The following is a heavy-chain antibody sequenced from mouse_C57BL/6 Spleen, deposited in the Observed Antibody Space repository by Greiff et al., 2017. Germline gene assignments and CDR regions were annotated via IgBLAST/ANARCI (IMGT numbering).Heavy chain of an antibody. D-gene: IGHD2-3*01. CDR2: IRSKSNNYAT. V-gene: IGHV10-1*01. J-gene: IGHJ4*01. CDR1: GFSFNTYA. CDR3: VRGDGYYGLYYAMDY. Sequence: EVQGVESGGGLVQPKGSLKLSCAASGFSFNTYAMNWVRQAPGKGLEWVARIRSKSNNYATYYADSVKDRFTISRDDSESMLYLQMNNLKTEDTAMYYCVRGDGYYGLYYAMDYWGQGTSVTVSS.